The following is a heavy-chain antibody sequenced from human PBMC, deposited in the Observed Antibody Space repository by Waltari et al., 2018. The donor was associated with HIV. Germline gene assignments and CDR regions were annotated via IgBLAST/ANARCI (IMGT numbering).Heavy chain of an antibody. D-gene: IGHD1-26*01. CDR1: GYTFTAYF. CDR2: INPNSGGT. Sequence: QVQLVQSGAEVKKRGASVKGSCTASGYTFTAYFMHWVRQAPGQGLEWMGRINPNSGGTNYAQKFQGRVTMTRDTSISTAYMELSRLRSDDTAVYYCARRGSSGSYWFDPWGQGTLVTVSS. CDR3: ARRGSSGSYWFDP. J-gene: IGHJ5*02. V-gene: IGHV1-2*06.